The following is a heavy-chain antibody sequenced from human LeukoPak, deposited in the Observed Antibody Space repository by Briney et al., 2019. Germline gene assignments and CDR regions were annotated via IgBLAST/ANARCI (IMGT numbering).Heavy chain of an antibody. CDR1: GFTFGDYA. CDR2: IRGKAYGGTT. CDR3: TRELVGATPYYYGMDV. V-gene: IGHV3-49*04. Sequence: GRSLRLSCTASGFTFGDYAMSWVRQAPGKGLEWVGFIRGKAYGGTTEYAASVKGRFTISRGDSKSIAYLQMNSLKTEDTAVYYCTRELVGATPYYYGMDVWGQGTTVTVSS. J-gene: IGHJ6*02. D-gene: IGHD1-26*01.